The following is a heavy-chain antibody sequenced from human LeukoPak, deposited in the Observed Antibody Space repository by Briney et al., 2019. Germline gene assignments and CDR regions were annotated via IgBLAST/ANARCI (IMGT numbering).Heavy chain of an antibody. CDR2: ISSSSSYI. V-gene: IGHV3-21*01. D-gene: IGHD3-22*01. Sequence: GGSLRLSCAASGFTFISYSMNWVRQAPGKGLEWVSSISSSSSYIYYADSVKGRFTISIDNAKNSLYLQMNSLRAEDTAVYYCARDPPLDYYYDSSGYYPFYWGQGTLITVSS. CDR3: ARDPPLDYYYDSSGYYPFY. CDR1: GFTFISYS. J-gene: IGHJ4*02.